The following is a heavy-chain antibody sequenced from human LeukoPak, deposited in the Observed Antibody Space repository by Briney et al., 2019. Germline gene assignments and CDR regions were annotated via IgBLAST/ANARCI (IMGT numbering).Heavy chain of an antibody. J-gene: IGHJ4*02. Sequence: GGSLRLSCTASGLAFSNYGMHWARQAPGKGLEWVAFMQYDGSQIYYVDSVKCRFTISRDNSKNALYLQMNSLRPEDTAIYYCAGKAAAFYFDYWGQGTLVTVSS. CDR2: MQYDGSQI. CDR1: GLAFSNYG. D-gene: IGHD6-13*01. CDR3: AGKAAAFYFDY. V-gene: IGHV3-30*02.